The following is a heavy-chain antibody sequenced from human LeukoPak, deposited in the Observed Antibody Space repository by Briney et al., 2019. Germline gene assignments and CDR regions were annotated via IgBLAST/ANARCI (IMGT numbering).Heavy chain of an antibody. Sequence: ASVKVSCKASGYTFTHYAVHWVRQAPGQSLEWMGWINPADGDTKYSEKFQGRVTVRWDTSASTAYMEMNRLTAEDTAVYYCARNGGGYSYGFDYWGQGTLVTVSS. CDR2: INPADGDT. CDR1: GYTFTHYA. J-gene: IGHJ4*02. V-gene: IGHV1-3*01. D-gene: IGHD5-18*01. CDR3: ARNGGGYSYGFDY.